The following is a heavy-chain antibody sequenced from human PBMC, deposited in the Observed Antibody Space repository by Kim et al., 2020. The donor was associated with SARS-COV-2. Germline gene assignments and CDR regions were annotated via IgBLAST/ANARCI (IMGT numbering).Heavy chain of an antibody. J-gene: IGHJ4*02. CDR2: IHYSGST. CDR1: GDSISSYY. CDR3: ASGAGWYGN. Sequence: SETLSLTCSVSGDSISSYYWSWIRQPPGKGLEWIGYIHYSGSTNYNPSLKSRVTISLDTSKNQFSLKLTSVTAVDTAVYYCASGAGWYGNWGQGTLVTVSS. V-gene: IGHV4-59*01. D-gene: IGHD6-19*01.